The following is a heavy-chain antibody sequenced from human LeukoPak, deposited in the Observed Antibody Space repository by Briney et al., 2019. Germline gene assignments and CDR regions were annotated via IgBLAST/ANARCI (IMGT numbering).Heavy chain of an antibody. Sequence: ASVKVSCKVSGYTLTELSMHWVRQAPGKGLEWMGGFDPEDGETIYAQKFQGRVTMTRDTSISTAYMELSRLRSDDTAVYYCARDFAGATFYWGQGTLVTVSS. J-gene: IGHJ4*02. V-gene: IGHV1-24*01. CDR1: GYTLTELS. D-gene: IGHD1-26*01. CDR2: FDPEDGET. CDR3: ARDFAGATFY.